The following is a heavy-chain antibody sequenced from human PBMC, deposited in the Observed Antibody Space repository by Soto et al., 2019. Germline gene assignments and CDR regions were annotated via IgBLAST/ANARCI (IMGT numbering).Heavy chain of an antibody. J-gene: IGHJ5*02. CDR1: GSFISSSIYC. Sequence: SQTMSFSWTVSGSFISSSIYCWGWTRQPPGKGLEWIGSIYYSVCTCYTASLKSRVTIPVNTSKDQFSRKLSSVTAADTSVYNCARHILERIAIFRVVIRWFDPWGQGNLVTVSS. CDR2: IYYSVCT. CDR3: ARHILERIAIFRVVIRWFDP. V-gene: IGHV4-39*01. D-gene: IGHD3-3*01.